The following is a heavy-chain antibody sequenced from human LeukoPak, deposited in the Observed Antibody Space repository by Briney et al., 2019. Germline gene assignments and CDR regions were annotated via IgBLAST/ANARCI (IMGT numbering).Heavy chain of an antibody. CDR2: ISSYGSNK. CDR1: KFSFSVYT. J-gene: IGHJ3*02. V-gene: IGHV3-30-3*01. D-gene: IGHD3-16*02. Sequence: GGSLRLSCAVSKFSFSVYTMHWVRQAPGKGLEWVALISSYGSNKFYADSLKGRFTISRDNSKNTLYLQMNSLRAEDTAVYYCARVNRGDAFDIWGHGTLVTVSS. CDR3: ARVNRGDAFDI.